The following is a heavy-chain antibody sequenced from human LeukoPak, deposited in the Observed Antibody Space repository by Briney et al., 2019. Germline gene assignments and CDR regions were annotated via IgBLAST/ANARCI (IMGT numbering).Heavy chain of an antibody. D-gene: IGHD3-9*01. CDR2: IKQDGSEK. V-gene: IGHV3-7*01. Sequence: GGSLRLSCAASGFTFSSYWMSWVRQAPGKGLEWVANIKQDGSEKYYVDAVKGRFTISRDNAKNSLYLQMNSLRAEDTAVYYCARALRYFDWLLYHPYMYFDYWGQGTLVTVSS. CDR3: ARALRYFDWLLYHPYMYFDY. J-gene: IGHJ4*02. CDR1: GFTFSSYW.